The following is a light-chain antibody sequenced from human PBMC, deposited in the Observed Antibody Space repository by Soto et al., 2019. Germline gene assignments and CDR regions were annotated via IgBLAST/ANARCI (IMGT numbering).Light chain of an antibody. CDR1: QSVSSN. J-gene: IGKJ2*01. Sequence: EIVMTRSPATLSVSPGERATLSCRASQSVSSNLAWYQQKPGQAPRLLIYGASTRATGIPAMFSGSGSGTEFTLTISSLHSEDFAVYYCQQYNNWPPYTFGQGTKLEIK. V-gene: IGKV3-15*01. CDR3: QQYNNWPPYT. CDR2: GAS.